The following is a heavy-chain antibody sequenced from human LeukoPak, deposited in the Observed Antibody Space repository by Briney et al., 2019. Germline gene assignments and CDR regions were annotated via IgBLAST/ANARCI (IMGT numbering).Heavy chain of an antibody. CDR1: GFTFSSYG. V-gene: IGHV3-30*18. CDR2: ISSDGSDK. Sequence: GGSLRLSCAVSGFTFSSYGVHWVRQAPGKGLEWVAVISSDGSDKYYADSVKGRFTISRDNSKSTLYLQMNSLRVEDTAVYYCAKGRGPDVDTAMVRIDYWGQGTLVTVSS. CDR3: AKGRGPDVDTAMVRIDY. D-gene: IGHD5-18*01. J-gene: IGHJ4*02.